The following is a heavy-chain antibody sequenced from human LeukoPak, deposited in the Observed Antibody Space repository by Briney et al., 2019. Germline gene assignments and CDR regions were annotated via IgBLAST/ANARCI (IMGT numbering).Heavy chain of an antibody. CDR2: IYYSGST. Sequence: SETLSLTCTVSGGPISSSSYYWGWIRQPPGKGLEWIGSIYYSGSTYYNPSLKSRVTISVDTSKNQFSLKLSSVTAADTAVYYCARAPYSSSSVYYFDYWGQGTLVTVSS. CDR1: GGPISSSSYY. D-gene: IGHD6-6*01. J-gene: IGHJ4*02. V-gene: IGHV4-39*07. CDR3: ARAPYSSSSVYYFDY.